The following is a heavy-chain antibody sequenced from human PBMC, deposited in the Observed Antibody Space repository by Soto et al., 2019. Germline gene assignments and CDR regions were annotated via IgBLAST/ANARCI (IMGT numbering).Heavy chain of an antibody. CDR3: ARKVSGSTGRPDLWYFDL. V-gene: IGHV3-23*01. CDR1: GFTFSGYA. CDR2: ISGGGDAT. Sequence: EVQLLDSGGGLVQPGGSLRLSCAASGFTFSGYALTWVRQAPGKGLEWVSAISGGGDATFYADSVKGRFTISRDNSKNTLYLQMNTLRAEDTDVYYCARKVSGSTGRPDLWYFDLWGRGTLVTVYS. D-gene: IGHD3-10*01. J-gene: IGHJ2*01.